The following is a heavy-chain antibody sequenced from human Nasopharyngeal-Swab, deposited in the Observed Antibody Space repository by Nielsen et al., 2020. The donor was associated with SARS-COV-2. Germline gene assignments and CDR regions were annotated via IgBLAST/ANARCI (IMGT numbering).Heavy chain of an antibody. D-gene: IGHD2-2*01. J-gene: IGHJ6*02. CDR3: AREICTRITCFDYGMDV. Sequence: WIRQPPGQGLEWVASVKQDGSEKYSVDSVRGRFTISRDNTKNSVYLQMNNLRAEDTAVYYCAREICTRITCFDYGMDVWGQGTTVTVSS. V-gene: IGHV3-7*01. CDR2: VKQDGSEK.